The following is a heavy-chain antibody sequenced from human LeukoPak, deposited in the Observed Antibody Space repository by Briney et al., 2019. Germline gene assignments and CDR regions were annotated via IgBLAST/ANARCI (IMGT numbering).Heavy chain of an antibody. CDR3: TTFVVVVAAGWFDP. V-gene: IGHV3-15*01. D-gene: IGHD2-15*01. CDR1: GFTFSNAW. J-gene: IGHJ5*02. CDR2: IKSKTDGCTT. Sequence: PGGSLRLSCAASGFTFSNAWMSWVRQAPGKGLEWVGRIKSKTDGCTTDYAAPVKGRFTISRDDSKNTLYLQMNSLKTEDTAVYYCTTFVVVVAAGWFDPWGQGTLVTVSS.